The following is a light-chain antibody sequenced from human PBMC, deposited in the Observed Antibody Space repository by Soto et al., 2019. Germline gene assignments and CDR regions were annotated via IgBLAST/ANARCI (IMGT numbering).Light chain of an antibody. CDR3: SSYTSSSTPYV. CDR1: SSDVGGYNY. V-gene: IGLV2-14*01. CDR2: DVT. Sequence: QSALTQPASVSGSPGQLITISCTGTSSDVGGYNYVSWYQQHPVKAPKLMIYDVTNRPSGVSDRFSGSKSGNTASLTIFGLQAEDEADYYCSSYTSSSTPYVFGTGTKLTVL. J-gene: IGLJ1*01.